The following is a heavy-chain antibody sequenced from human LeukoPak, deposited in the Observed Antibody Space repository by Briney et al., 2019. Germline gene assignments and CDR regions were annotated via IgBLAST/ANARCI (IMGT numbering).Heavy chain of an antibody. V-gene: IGHV1-2*02. CDR1: EYPFTDYY. CDR3: ATLGADAFDI. CDR2: INPNSGGT. D-gene: IGHD3-16*01. J-gene: IGHJ3*02. Sequence: ASVKPSCKPSEYPFTDYYMHWVRQAPGQGLECMGWINPNSGGTSYAQKFQGRVTMTRDTSISTAYMELSRLRSDDTAVYYCATLGADAFDIWGQGTMVTVSS.